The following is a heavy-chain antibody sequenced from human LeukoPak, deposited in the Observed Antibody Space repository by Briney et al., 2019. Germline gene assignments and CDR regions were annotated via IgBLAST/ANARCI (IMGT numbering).Heavy chain of an antibody. J-gene: IGHJ4*02. CDR3: ARLFGSGWYLY. CDR2: IYYSGST. Sequence: PSETLCLTCTVSGGSISSSSYYWGWIRQPPGKGLEWIGSIYYSGSTYYNPSLKSRVTISVDTSKNQFSLKLSSVTAADTAVYYCARLFGSGWYLYWGQGTLVTVSS. CDR1: GGSISSSSYY. D-gene: IGHD6-19*01. V-gene: IGHV4-39*01.